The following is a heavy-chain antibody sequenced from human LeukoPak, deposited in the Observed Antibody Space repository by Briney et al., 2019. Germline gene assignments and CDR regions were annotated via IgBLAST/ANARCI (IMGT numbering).Heavy chain of an antibody. J-gene: IGHJ4*02. D-gene: IGHD3-22*01. V-gene: IGHV4-61*02. CDR1: GGSITSNTNY. CDR2: IYTSGST. Sequence: PSETLSLTCTVSGGSITSNTNYWGWIRQPAGKGLEWIGRIYTSGSTNYNPSLKSRVTISVDTSKNQFSLKLSSVTAADTAVYYCARGYYDSSGYYYWGQGTLVTVPS. CDR3: ARGYYDSSGYYY.